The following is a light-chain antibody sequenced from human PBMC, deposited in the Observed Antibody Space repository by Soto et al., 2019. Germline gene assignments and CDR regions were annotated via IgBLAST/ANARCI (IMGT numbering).Light chain of an antibody. CDR1: QGISSY. J-gene: IGKJ2*01. V-gene: IGKV1-8*01. CDR3: QQYYSNAQT. CDR2: AAS. Sequence: AIRMTQSPSSFSASTGDRVTITCRASQGISSYLAWYQQKPGKAPKLLIYAASTLQSGVPSRFSGSGSGTDFTLTISCLQSEDFATYYCQQYYSNAQTFGQGTKLDIK.